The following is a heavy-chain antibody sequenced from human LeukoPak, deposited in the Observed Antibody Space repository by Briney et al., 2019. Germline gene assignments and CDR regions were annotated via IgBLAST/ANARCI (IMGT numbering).Heavy chain of an antibody. CDR1: GGSFSGYY. J-gene: IGHJ4*02. CDR3: ARTLVVVTAKPLDY. Sequence: SETLSLTCAVYGGSFSGYYWSWLRQPPGKGLEWIGEINHSGSTNYNPSLKSRVTISVDTSKNQFSLKLSSVTAADTAVYYCARTLVVVTAKPLDYWGQGTLVTVSS. CDR2: INHSGST. D-gene: IGHD2-21*02. V-gene: IGHV4-34*01.